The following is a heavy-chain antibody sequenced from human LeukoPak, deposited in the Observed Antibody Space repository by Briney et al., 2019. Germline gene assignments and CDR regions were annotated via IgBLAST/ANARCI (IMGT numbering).Heavy chain of an antibody. CDR1: GFTFSSYG. V-gene: IGHV3-30*03. D-gene: IGHD6-19*01. CDR3: ARGPRGYSSGQRDYYYGMDV. CDR2: ISYDGSNK. J-gene: IGHJ6*02. Sequence: PGGALRLSCAASGFTFSSYGMHWIRQAPGKGLEGVAVISYDGSNKYYADSVKGRFTISRDNSKNTLYLQMNSLRAEDMAVYYCARGPRGYSSGQRDYYYGMDVWGQGTTVTVSS.